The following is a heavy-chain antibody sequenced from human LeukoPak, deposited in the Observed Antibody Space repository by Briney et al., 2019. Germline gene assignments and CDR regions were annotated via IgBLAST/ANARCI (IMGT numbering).Heavy chain of an antibody. J-gene: IGHJ3*02. D-gene: IGHD3-3*01. Sequence: NASETLSLTCAVYGGSLSGYYWSWIRQPPGRGLEWIGEINHSGSSNYNPSLKSRVTISVDTSKNQFSLKLSSVTAADTAVYYCANYYDFWGHIWGQGTMVTVSS. CDR3: ANYYDFWGHI. V-gene: IGHV4-34*01. CDR2: INHSGSS. CDR1: GGSLSGYY.